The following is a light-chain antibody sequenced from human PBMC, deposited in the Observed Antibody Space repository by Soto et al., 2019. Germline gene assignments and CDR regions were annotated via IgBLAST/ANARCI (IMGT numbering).Light chain of an antibody. J-gene: IGLJ2*01. CDR3: QSHDSSLSVVV. V-gene: IGLV1-40*01. CDR1: SSNIGAGYD. Sequence: QSVLTQSPSVSGAPGQRATISCTGSSSNIGAGYDVHWYQQLPGTAPKLLIYGNSNRPSGVPDRFSGSKSGTSASLAITGLQAEDEADYYCQSHDSSLSVVVFGGGTQLTVL. CDR2: GNS.